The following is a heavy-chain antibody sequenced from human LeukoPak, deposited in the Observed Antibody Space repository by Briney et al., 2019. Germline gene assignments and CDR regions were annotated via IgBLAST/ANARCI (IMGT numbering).Heavy chain of an antibody. D-gene: IGHD3-10*01. Sequence: GWSLRLSRAASGFTFRRYGMSGVRPAPGKGREWVSAISGRGGSTYYADSVKGRFTISIDNSNDALYLQKNSLRAEDTAVYYCAKGLRSITLVRGGTDYWGQGTLVTVSS. CDR1: GFTFRRYG. CDR2: ISGRGGST. CDR3: AKGLRSITLVRGGTDY. J-gene: IGHJ4*02. V-gene: IGHV3-23*01.